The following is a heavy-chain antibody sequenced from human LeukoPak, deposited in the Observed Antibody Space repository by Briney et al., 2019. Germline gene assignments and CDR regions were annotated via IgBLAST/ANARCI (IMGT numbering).Heavy chain of an antibody. CDR1: GDSISNNY. V-gene: IGHV4-59*08. CDR2: IYSSGTT. J-gene: IGHJ3*02. Sequence: PSETLSLTCTVSGDSISNNYWSWIRQPPGKGLEWIGYIYSSGTTNYNPSLNSRVTISVDTSNNQFSLRLSSVTAADTAVYYCARLTPPTGVWAFDIWGRGIMVTVSS. CDR3: ARLTPPTGVWAFDI. D-gene: IGHD2-21*01.